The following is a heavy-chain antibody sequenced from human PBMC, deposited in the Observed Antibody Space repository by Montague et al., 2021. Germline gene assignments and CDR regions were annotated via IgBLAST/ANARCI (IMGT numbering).Heavy chain of an antibody. J-gene: IGHJ3*02. D-gene: IGHD3-22*01. Sequence: YMEKTNYAQKLQGRVTMTTDTSTSTAYMELRSLRSDDTAVYYCARCAVVVITTCDAFDIWGQGTMVRVSS. CDR3: ARCAVVVITTCDAFDI. V-gene: IGHV1-18*01. CDR2: YMEKT.